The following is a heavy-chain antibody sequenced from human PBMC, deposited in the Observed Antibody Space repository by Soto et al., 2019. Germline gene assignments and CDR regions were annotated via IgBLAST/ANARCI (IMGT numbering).Heavy chain of an antibody. V-gene: IGHV1-8*02. CDR1: GYTFINHG. Sequence: ASVKVSCKASGYTFINHGISWVRQATGQGLEWMGWMNPGSGDTGYAQKFQGRVTMTRDISIATAYMELSSLRSDDTAIYYCARMGTFGSLNWFAPWGQRTMVTVSS. CDR2: MNPGSGDT. J-gene: IGHJ5*02. CDR3: ARMGTFGSLNWFAP. D-gene: IGHD3-16*01.